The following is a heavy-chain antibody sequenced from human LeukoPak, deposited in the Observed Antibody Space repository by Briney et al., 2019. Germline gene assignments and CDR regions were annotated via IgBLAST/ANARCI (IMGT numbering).Heavy chain of an antibody. CDR2: VNKDGSGR. Sequence: GGSLRLSCATSGFPFNYYFMAWVRQAPGKGLEWLATVNKDGSGREYIDSVRGRFTISRANAKNSIHLQMSSLSADDTAVYFCATEFWYRFDHWGQGTLVTVSS. CDR3: ATEFWYRFDH. D-gene: IGHD6-13*01. V-gene: IGHV3-7*01. CDR1: GFPFNYYF. J-gene: IGHJ4*02.